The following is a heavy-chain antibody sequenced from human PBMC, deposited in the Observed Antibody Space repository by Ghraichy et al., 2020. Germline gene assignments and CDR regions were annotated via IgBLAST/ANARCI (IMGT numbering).Heavy chain of an antibody. J-gene: IGHJ5*02. CDR2: INHSGST. D-gene: IGHD5-18*01. CDR1: GGSFSGYY. V-gene: IGHV4-34*01. Sequence: SETLSLTCAVYGGSFSGYYWSWIRQPPGKGLEWIGEINHSGSTNYNPSLKSRVTISVDTSKNQFSLKLCAVTAADTAVYYCAREHPRFPGYSYGLNWFDPWGQGTLVTVSS. CDR3: AREHPRFPGYSYGLNWFDP.